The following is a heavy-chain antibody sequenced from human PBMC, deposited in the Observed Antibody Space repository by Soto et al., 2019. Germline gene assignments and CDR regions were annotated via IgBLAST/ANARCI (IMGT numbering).Heavy chain of an antibody. Sequence: GSLRVSCGASGFTFSGYWMTWVRQAPGKGLEWVANINQDGSEEYYVDSVKGRFTISRDNAQYSLYLQMDSLRVEDTAVYYCARLAPAAPKTVTTSYAYFDYWGQGTLVIVSS. V-gene: IGHV3-7*01. CDR3: ARLAPAAPKTVTTSYAYFDY. J-gene: IGHJ4*02. CDR1: GFTFSGYW. D-gene: IGHD4-4*01. CDR2: INQDGSEE.